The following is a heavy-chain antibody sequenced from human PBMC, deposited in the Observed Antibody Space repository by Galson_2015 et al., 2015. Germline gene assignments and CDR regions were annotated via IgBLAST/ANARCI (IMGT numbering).Heavy chain of an antibody. Sequence: QSGAEVKKPGESLTISCTGSGYTFTTYWIGWVRQMPGKGLEWMGIIYPGDSDARYSPSFQGQVTISADKSISTAYLQWSSLKASDTAMYYCARHRYCGGGICTCFDYWGQGTLVTVSS. J-gene: IGHJ4*02. CDR3: ARHRYCGGGICTCFDY. D-gene: IGHD2-15*01. CDR2: IYPGDSDA. V-gene: IGHV5-51*01. CDR1: GYTFTTYW.